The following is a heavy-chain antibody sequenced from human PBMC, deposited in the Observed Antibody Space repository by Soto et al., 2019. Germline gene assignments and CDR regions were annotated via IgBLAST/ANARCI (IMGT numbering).Heavy chain of an antibody. CDR1: GGSISSYY. CDR2: IYYSGST. J-gene: IGHJ6*02. Sequence: SETLSLTCTVSGGSISSYYWSWIRQPPGKGLEWIGYIYYSGSTNYNPSLKSRVTISVDTSRNQFSLKLSSVTAADTAVYYFARGAPVYDDYVLGFSNYYTGMDVWGQGTTVTVSS. V-gene: IGHV4-59*01. D-gene: IGHD4-17*01. CDR3: ARGAPVYDDYVLGFSNYYTGMDV.